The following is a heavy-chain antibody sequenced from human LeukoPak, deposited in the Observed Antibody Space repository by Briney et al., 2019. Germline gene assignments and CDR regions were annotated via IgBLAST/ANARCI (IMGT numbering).Heavy chain of an antibody. CDR3: AKAPVAGAPSYYFDN. Sequence: PGGSLRLSCVASGFTFNTYGMNWVRQAPGKGLEWVSFLRYDGRNQYYADSVKGRFTISRDNPKNALYLQMSSLRPEDTAVYYCAKAPVAGAPSYYFDNWGQGTLVTVSS. CDR2: LRYDGRNQ. V-gene: IGHV3-30*02. D-gene: IGHD6-19*01. CDR1: GFTFNTYG. J-gene: IGHJ4*02.